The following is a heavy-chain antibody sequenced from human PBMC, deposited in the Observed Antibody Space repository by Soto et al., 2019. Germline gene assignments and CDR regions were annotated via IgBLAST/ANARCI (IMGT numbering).Heavy chain of an antibody. J-gene: IGHJ4*02. Sequence: QVQLQESGPGLVKPSQTLSLTCTVSGGSISSGGYYWSWIRQHPGKGLEWIVYIYYSGSTYYNPSLKSRVTISVDTSKNQFSLKLSSVTAADTAVYYCARSGFGQGPGRRFDYWGQGTLVTVSS. CDR2: IYYSGST. V-gene: IGHV4-31*03. D-gene: IGHD3-10*01. CDR1: GGSISSGGYY. CDR3: ARSGFGQGPGRRFDY.